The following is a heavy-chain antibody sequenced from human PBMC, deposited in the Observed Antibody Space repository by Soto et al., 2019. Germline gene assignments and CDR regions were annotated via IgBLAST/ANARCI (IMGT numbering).Heavy chain of an antibody. V-gene: IGHV5-10-1*01. J-gene: IGHJ1*01. CDR1: GYSFTSYW. CDR2: IDPSDSYT. Sequence: PGESLKISCKGSGYSFTSYWIGWVRQMPGKGLEWMGRIDPSDSYTNYSPSFQGHVTISADKSISTAYLQWSSLKASATAMYYCARYQLPYVSSCCTDGWGQGTLVTVSS. CDR3: ARYQLPYVSSCCTDG. D-gene: IGHD2-2*02.